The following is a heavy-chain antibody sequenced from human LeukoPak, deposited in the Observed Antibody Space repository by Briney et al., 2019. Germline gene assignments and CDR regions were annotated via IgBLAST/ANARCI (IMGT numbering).Heavy chain of an antibody. J-gene: IGHJ4*02. Sequence: QAGGSLRLSCAASGFTFSCPALHWVRQASGKGLGWVGRIRSTANGYATAYSASVKARFTISRDDSKNTAYLQMDSLKTEATAVYFRTGKYYGSGSYADFDYWGQGTLVTVSS. CDR1: GFTFSCPA. V-gene: IGHV3-73*01. CDR2: IRSTANGYAT. CDR3: TGKYYGSGSYADFDY. D-gene: IGHD3-10*01.